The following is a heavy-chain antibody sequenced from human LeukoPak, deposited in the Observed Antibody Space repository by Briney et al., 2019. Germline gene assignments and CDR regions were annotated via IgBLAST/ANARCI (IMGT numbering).Heavy chain of an antibody. CDR3: ARASYHYDNSDSKGAFDI. D-gene: IGHD3-22*01. CDR2: ISHDGNNK. V-gene: IGHV3-30-3*01. J-gene: IGHJ3*02. Sequence: PGGSLRLSCAASGFTFDNYAMHWVRQAPGKGLEWVTIISHDGNNKYNADSVKGRFTISRDNSKNTLYLQMNSLRAEDTAVYYCARASYHYDNSDSKGAFDIWGRGTMVTVSS. CDR1: GFTFDNYA.